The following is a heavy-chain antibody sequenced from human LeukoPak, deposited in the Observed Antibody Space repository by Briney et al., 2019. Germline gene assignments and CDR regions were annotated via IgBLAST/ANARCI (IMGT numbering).Heavy chain of an antibody. CDR2: ISSSSSSV. V-gene: IGHV3-48*02. J-gene: IGHJ3*02. Sequence: GGSLRLSCAPSAFSLSIYGINWVRQAPGKGLEWVSYISSSSSSVYYADSVKGRFTISRDNVKNSLYLQMNSLRDEDTAMYYCARDTGDYGDLDAIDMWGQGTTVTVSA. CDR3: ARDTGDYGDLDAIDM. D-gene: IGHD4-17*01. CDR1: AFSLSIYG.